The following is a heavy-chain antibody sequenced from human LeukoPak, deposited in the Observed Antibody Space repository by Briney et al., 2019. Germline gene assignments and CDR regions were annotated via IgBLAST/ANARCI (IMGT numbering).Heavy chain of an antibody. D-gene: IGHD3-10*01. CDR3: ANGYYYGSGSYYKEAFDI. Sequence: GRSLRLSCAASGFTFSNYGMHCVRQAPGKGLEWVVVISYDGSNKYYADSVKGRFTISRDNSKNTLYLQMNSLRAEDTAVYYCANGYYYGSGSYYKEAFDIWGQGTMVTVSS. J-gene: IGHJ3*02. V-gene: IGHV3-30*18. CDR1: GFTFSNYG. CDR2: ISYDGSNK.